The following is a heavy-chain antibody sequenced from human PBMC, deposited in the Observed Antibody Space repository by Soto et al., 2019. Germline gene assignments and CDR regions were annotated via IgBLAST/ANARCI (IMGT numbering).Heavy chain of an antibody. D-gene: IGHD3-10*01. CDR2: IYDAGTT. V-gene: IGHV4-39*01. CDR3: ARRGSGHTFDY. CDR1: GASVSRICFP. J-gene: IGHJ4*02. Sequence: QVQLQESGPGLVKPSETLSLTCAGSGASVSRICFPWGWIRQPPGQGLEWIGSIYDAGTTFYNPSLQSRVTISADTSTKHFSLRLASVTAADTAVYYCARRGSGHTFDYWGQGTLVTVSS.